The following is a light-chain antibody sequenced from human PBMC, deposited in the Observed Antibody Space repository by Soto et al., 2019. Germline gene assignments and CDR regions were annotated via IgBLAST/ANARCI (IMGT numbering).Light chain of an antibody. Sequence: SVLTQPPSASGTPGQRVTISCSGSSSNIGSNYVYWYQQLPGTAPTLLIYSNNQRPSGVPAGFSASKSGTSPSLAISGLGSEVEADYYCAAWDDSLSGFYVCATGTTVTV. CDR3: AAWDDSLSGFYV. CDR2: SNN. V-gene: IGLV1-47*02. CDR1: SSNIGSNY. J-gene: IGLJ1*01.